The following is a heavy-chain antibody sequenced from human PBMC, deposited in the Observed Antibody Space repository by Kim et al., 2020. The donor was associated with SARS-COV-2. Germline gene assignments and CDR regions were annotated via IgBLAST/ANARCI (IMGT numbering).Heavy chain of an antibody. D-gene: IGHD3-22*01. CDR1: GGTFSSYA. Sequence: SVTVSCKASGGTFSSYAISWVRQAPGQGLEWMGRIIPILGIANYAQKFQARVTITADKSTSTAYMELSSLRSEDTAVYYCARDEITMIVVAPAINWFDPWGQGTLVTVSS. V-gene: IGHV1-69*04. J-gene: IGHJ5*02. CDR3: ARDEITMIVVAPAINWFDP. CDR2: IIPILGIA.